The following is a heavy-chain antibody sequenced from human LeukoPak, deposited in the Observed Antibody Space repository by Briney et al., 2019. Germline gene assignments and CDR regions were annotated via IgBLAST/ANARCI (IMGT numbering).Heavy chain of an antibody. D-gene: IGHD3-22*01. CDR2: IKQDGSEK. CDR1: GFTFSSYA. CDR3: ARDAPNDSSGYYKADLDY. Sequence: PGGSLRLSCAASGFTFSSYAMSWVRQAPGKGLEWVANIKQDGSEKYYVDSVKGRFTISRDNAKNSLYLQMNSLRAEDTAVYYCARDAPNDSSGYYKADLDYWGQGTLVTVSS. J-gene: IGHJ4*02. V-gene: IGHV3-7*01.